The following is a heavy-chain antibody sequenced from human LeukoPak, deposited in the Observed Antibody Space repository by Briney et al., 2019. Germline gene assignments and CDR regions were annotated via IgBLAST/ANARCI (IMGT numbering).Heavy chain of an antibody. V-gene: IGHV3-64*01. CDR2: ISSNGGST. Sequence: PGGSLRLPCAASGFTFSSYAMHWVRQAPGKGLEYVSAISSNGGSTYYANSVKGRFTISRDNSKNTLYPQMGSLRAEDMAVYYCARDRRGYSYGALDYWGQGTLVTVSS. CDR3: ARDRRGYSYGALDY. CDR1: GFTFSSYA. D-gene: IGHD5-18*01. J-gene: IGHJ4*02.